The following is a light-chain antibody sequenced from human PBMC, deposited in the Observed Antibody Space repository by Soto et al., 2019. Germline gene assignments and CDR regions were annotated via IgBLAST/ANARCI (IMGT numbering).Light chain of an antibody. CDR3: NSYSSDITPYV. CDR1: TXDVGGHNS. Sequence: QSVLTQPASVSGSPGQSITISCTGTTXDVGGHNSVSWFQQHPGKAPKLIIYQVSSRPSDISNRFSGSKSGNTASLTISGLQAEDEADYYCNSYSSDITPYVFGTGTKVTVL. J-gene: IGLJ1*01. V-gene: IGLV2-14*01. CDR2: QVS.